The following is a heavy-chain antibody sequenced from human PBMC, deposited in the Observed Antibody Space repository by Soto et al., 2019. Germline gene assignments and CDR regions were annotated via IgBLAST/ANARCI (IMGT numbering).Heavy chain of an antibody. Sequence: ASVKVSCKASGYTFTSFGINWVRQAPGQGLEWMGWVSAYNGNTKYAQKLQGRVTMTTDSSTSTAYMELRSLRSDDTAVYYCARVSLAWAAALKHWEYPNYLFDYWGQGTPVTVSS. CDR1: GYTFTSFG. D-gene: IGHD2-2*01. J-gene: IGHJ4*02. CDR3: ARVSLAWAAALKHWEYPNYLFDY. V-gene: IGHV1-18*01. CDR2: VSAYNGNT.